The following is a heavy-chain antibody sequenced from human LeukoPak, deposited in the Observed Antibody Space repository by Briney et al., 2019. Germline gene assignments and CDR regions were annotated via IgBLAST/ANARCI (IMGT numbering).Heavy chain of an antibody. CDR1: GYTFTSYA. CDR3: ARDPYDILTGYSWFDP. Sequence: ASVKVSCKAPGYTFTSYAMNWVRQAPGQGLEWMGWINTNTGNPTYAQGFTGRFVFSLDTSVSTAYLQISSLKAEDTAVYYCARDPYDILTGYSWFDPWGQGTLVTVSS. D-gene: IGHD3-9*01. J-gene: IGHJ5*02. V-gene: IGHV7-4-1*02. CDR2: INTNTGNP.